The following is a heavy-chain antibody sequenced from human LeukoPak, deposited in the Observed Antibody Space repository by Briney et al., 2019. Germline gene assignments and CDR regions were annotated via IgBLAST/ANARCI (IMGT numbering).Heavy chain of an antibody. CDR1: GFTFKNYW. CDR3: VRGGASTWS. CDR2: INDDGSST. J-gene: IGHJ5*02. D-gene: IGHD2-15*01. Sequence: GGSLRLSCAASGFTFKNYWMHWVRQAPGKGPVWVSRINDDGSSTSYADSVKGRFTISRDDAKNTLYLQMNGLRAEDTAVYYCVRGGASTWSWGQGTLVTVSS. V-gene: IGHV3-74*01.